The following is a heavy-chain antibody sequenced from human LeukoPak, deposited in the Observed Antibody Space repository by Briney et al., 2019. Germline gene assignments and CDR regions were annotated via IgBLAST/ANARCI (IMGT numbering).Heavy chain of an antibody. CDR2: NATTKPNSCTT. D-gene: IGHD1-14*01. J-gene: IGHJ4*02. CDR3: GRVVITGSGWYHFYN. CDR1: GFSMTDHH. V-gene: IGHV3-72*01. Sequence: GGSLTLLCARAGFSMTDHHMEYVRQATGKGREWIGRNATTKPNSCTTQYAASVRGRITISRAVSQKSQYLHLLRQKSEEMSVYYCGRVVITGSGWYHFYNWGLGTLVTVSS.